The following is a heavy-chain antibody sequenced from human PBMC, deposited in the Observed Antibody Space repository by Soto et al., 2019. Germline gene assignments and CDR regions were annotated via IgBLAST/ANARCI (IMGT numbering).Heavy chain of an antibody. CDR2: ISNDGSNK. CDR1: GFTFSSYA. CDR3: ARDRTTPLEYFQH. V-gene: IGHV3-30*04. D-gene: IGHD1-7*01. J-gene: IGHJ1*01. Sequence: GGSLRLSCVASGFTFSSYAMHWVRQSPGKGPEWVAVISNDGSNKYYPDSVKGRFTISRDNSKNTLYLQMNSLRAEDTAVYYCARDRTTPLEYFQHWGQGTLVTVSS.